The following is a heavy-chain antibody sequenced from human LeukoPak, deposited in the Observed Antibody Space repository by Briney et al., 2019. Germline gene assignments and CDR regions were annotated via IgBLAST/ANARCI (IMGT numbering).Heavy chain of an antibody. Sequence: SGGSLRLSCAASGFTFSNYWMHWVRQAPGKGLVWVSRINSDGRSTSYADSVKGRFTISRDSAKNTLYLQMNSLRAEDTAVYYCARGYYDSSGYYLIDYWGQGTLVTVSS. J-gene: IGHJ4*02. V-gene: IGHV3-74*01. D-gene: IGHD3-22*01. CDR3: ARGYYDSSGYYLIDY. CDR1: GFTFSNYW. CDR2: INSDGRST.